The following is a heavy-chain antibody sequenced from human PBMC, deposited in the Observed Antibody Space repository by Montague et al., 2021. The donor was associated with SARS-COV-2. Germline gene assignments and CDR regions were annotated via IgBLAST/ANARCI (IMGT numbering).Heavy chain of an antibody. CDR1: GISFGRYA. D-gene: IGHD5-12*01. Sequence: SLRLSCAASGISFGRYAMSWVRQAPGKGLEWVSGISGASDRIYYADSVKGRFTISRDNSKNTLDVQMNSLRAEDTAVYYCVKVRDSGYDYPNGFDSWGQGTLVTVSS. CDR3: VKVRDSGYDYPNGFDS. V-gene: IGHV3-23*01. J-gene: IGHJ5*01. CDR2: ISGASDRI.